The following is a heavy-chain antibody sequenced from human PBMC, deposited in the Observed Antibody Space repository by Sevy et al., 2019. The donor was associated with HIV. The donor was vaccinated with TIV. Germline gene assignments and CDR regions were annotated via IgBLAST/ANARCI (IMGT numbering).Heavy chain of an antibody. Sequence: GGSLRLSCAASGFTFRSYGMHWVRQAPGKGLEWVAFTRYDGTTKYYADSVKGRFTISRDNSKNTLYLQMNSLRAEDTAVYYCAKAPRITIFGVVGSGMDVWGQGTTVTVSS. D-gene: IGHD3-3*01. V-gene: IGHV3-30*02. CDR2: TRYDGTTK. CDR3: AKAPRITIFGVVGSGMDV. J-gene: IGHJ6*02. CDR1: GFTFRSYG.